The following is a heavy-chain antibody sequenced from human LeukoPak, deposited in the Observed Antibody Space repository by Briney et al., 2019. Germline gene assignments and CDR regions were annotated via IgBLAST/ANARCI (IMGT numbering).Heavy chain of an antibody. CDR3: ARVDIVATIEY. V-gene: IGHV4-30-4*01. D-gene: IGHD5-12*01. Sequence: SETLSLTCTVSGGSISSGDYYWSWIRQPPGKGLEWIGYIYYSGSTYYNPSLKSRVTISADTSKNQFSLKLSSVTAADTAVYYRARVDIVATIEYWGQGTLVTVSS. J-gene: IGHJ4*02. CDR1: GGSISSGDYY. CDR2: IYYSGST.